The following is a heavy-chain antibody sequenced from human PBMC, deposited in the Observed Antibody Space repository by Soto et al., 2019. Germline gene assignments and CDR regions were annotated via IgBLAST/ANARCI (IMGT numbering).Heavy chain of an antibody. V-gene: IGHV1-69*13. CDR1: GVSFSGYA. CDR3: ASASSTSWLYYFDY. J-gene: IGHJ4*02. D-gene: IGHD2-2*01. Sequence: SVKVSCKASGVSFSGYAFSWVRQAPGQGLEWMGGIMPLFGKPDYAQKFQGRVTITADESTSTTHMELSSLRSEDTALYFCASASSTSWLYYFDYWGQGTRVTVSS. CDR2: IMPLFGKP.